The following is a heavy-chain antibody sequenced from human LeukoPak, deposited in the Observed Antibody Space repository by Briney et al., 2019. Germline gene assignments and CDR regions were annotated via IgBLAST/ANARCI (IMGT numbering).Heavy chain of an antibody. V-gene: IGHV4-59*01. D-gene: IGHD3-3*01. CDR1: GGSITSYF. Sequence: PSETLSLTCTVSGGSITSYFWTWIRQPPGKGLEWIGYIYYSGSAYYNPSLKSRVTISVDTSKNQFSLKLNSVTAADTAVYYCARDSSGYIDWGQGTLVTVSS. J-gene: IGHJ4*02. CDR2: IYYSGSA. CDR3: ARDSSGYID.